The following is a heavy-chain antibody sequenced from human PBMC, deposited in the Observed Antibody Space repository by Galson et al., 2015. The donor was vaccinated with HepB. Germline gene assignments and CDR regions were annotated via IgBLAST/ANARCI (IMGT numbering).Heavy chain of an antibody. CDR2: ISGSGGST. D-gene: IGHD1-26*01. Sequence: SLRLSCAASGFTFSSYAMSWVRQAPGKGLEWVSAISGSGGSTYYADSVKGRFTISRDNSKNTLYLQMNSLRAEDTAVYYCAKRKSGSYWYFDLWGRGTLVTVSS. V-gene: IGHV3-23*01. CDR1: GFTFSSYA. CDR3: AKRKSGSYWYFDL. J-gene: IGHJ2*01.